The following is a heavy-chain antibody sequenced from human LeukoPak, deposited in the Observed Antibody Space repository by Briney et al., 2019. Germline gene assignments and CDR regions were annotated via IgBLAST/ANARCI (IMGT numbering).Heavy chain of an antibody. Sequence: PGGSLRLSCAASGFTFSGHWMHWVRQVPGKGLMGVSRINIDGSDTTYADSVKGRFTISRDNAKNTLYLQMHSLTAEDTAVYYCTRSGYMNGYDYWGQGTLVTVSS. J-gene: IGHJ4*02. CDR2: INIDGSDT. D-gene: IGHD5-24*01. CDR1: GFTFSGHW. V-gene: IGHV3-74*03. CDR3: TRSGYMNGYDY.